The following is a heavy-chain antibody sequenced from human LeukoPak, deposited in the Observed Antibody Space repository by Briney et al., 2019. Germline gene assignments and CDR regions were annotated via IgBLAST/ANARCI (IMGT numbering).Heavy chain of an antibody. V-gene: IGHV4-59*08. CDR2: IFYTGIA. CDR3: ARLVAAAKPRVDS. J-gene: IGHJ4*02. CDR1: RGSLSPDQ. D-gene: IGHD2-15*01. Sequence: SETLSLTCTVSRGSLSPDQCAWIRQPPGKGLEWIGYIFYTGIARSNPSLEGRATLKVDMSKNEVSLKLRSVTAADTATYYCARLVAAAKPRVDSWGQGTLVTVSS.